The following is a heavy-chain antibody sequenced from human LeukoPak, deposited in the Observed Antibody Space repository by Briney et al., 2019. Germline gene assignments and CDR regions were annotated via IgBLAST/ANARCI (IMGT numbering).Heavy chain of an antibody. CDR2: ISGTSHLI. CDR3: ARENAGTHHDSTAAFHS. V-gene: IGHV3-48*02. CDR1: GFTFSTYS. D-gene: IGHD3-22*01. J-gene: IGHJ4*02. Sequence: GGSLRLSCAASGFTFSTYSINWVRQAPGKGLEWVSYISGTSHLIYYADSVKGRFTISRDNAKNSLYLQMSSLRDGDTAVYYCARENAGTHHDSTAAFHSWGQGTLVTVSS.